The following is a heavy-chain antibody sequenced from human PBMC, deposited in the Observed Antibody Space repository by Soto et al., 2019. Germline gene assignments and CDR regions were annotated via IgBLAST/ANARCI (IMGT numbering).Heavy chain of an antibody. CDR3: ARGYCTTTICDPWFDP. CDR2: IYPGDSDT. Sequence: PGESLKLSCTGVGYIFTIYWIVWVRQMPGKGLEWMGIIYPGDSDTRYSPSFQGQVTISADKSITTAYLQWSSLKASDTAMYYCARGYCTTTICDPWFDPWGQGTLVTVSS. J-gene: IGHJ5*02. CDR1: GYIFTIYW. D-gene: IGHD2-2*01. V-gene: IGHV5-51*01.